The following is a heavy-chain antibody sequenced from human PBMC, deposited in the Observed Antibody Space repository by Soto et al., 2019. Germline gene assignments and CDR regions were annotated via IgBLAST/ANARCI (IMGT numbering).Heavy chain of an antibody. D-gene: IGHD1-20*01. Sequence: GGSLRLSCAASGFTFSSYAMTWVRQAPGKGLEWVSAISGSGGSTYYADSVEGRFTISRDNSKNTLYLQMNSLRAEDTAVYYCAKDLYNWNDAIFDYWGQGTLVTVSS. CDR3: AKDLYNWNDAIFDY. CDR2: ISGSGGST. CDR1: GFTFSSYA. V-gene: IGHV3-23*01. J-gene: IGHJ4*02.